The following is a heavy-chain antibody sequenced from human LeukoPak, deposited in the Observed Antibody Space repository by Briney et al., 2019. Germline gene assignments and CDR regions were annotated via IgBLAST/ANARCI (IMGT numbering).Heavy chain of an antibody. Sequence: GGSLRLSCAASGFTFSSYAMHWVRQAPGRGLEWVAVISYDGSNKYYADFVKGRFTISRDNSKNTLYLRMNSLRAEDTGVYYCVRSIKRKLLRPYFDYWGQRTLVTVSS. V-gene: IGHV3-30*03. D-gene: IGHD2-8*01. CDR3: VRSIKRKLLRPYFDY. CDR1: GFTFSSYA. CDR2: ISYDGSNK. J-gene: IGHJ4*02.